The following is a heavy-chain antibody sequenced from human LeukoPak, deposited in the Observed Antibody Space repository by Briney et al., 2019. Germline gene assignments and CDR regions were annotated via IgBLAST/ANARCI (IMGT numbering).Heavy chain of an antibody. D-gene: IGHD3-22*01. J-gene: IGHJ4*02. V-gene: IGHV3-20*04. CDR2: INWNGGSI. Sequence: GGSLRLSCAASGFTFDDYGMSWVRQAPGKGLEWVSGINWNGGSIGYADSVKGRFTISRDNAKNSLYLQMNSLRAEDTALYYCARADSTGYFLGHFDYWGQGTLVTVSS. CDR1: GFTFDDYG. CDR3: ARADSTGYFLGHFDY.